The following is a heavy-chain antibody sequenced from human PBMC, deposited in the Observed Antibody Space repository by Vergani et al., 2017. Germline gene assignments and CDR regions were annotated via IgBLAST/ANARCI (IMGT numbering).Heavy chain of an antibody. CDR2: ICPGDSDT. J-gene: IGHJ5*02. Sequence: EVQLVPSGAEVKTPGESLKISCKGSGYSFTSYWIGWVRQMPGKGLEWMGIICPGDSDTRYSPSFQGQVTISADKSISTAYLQWSSLKASDTAMYYCARSDSPGGYGSGSYYLNWFDPWGQGTLVTVSS. CDR3: ARSDSPGGYGSGSYYLNWFDP. CDR1: GYSFTSYW. V-gene: IGHV5-51*03. D-gene: IGHD3-10*01.